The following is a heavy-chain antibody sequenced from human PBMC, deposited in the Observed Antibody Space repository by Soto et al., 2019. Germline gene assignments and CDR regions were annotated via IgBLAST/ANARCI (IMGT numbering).Heavy chain of an antibody. D-gene: IGHD3-10*01. J-gene: IGHJ5*02. CDR2: IATYNSNR. CDR1: GDTFTNFG. CDR3: ARVLRGVVNWFDP. V-gene: IGHV1-18*01. Sequence: VASVKVSCKTSGDTFTNFGLSWVRQAPGQGLEWMGWIATYNSNRNYAQKLQGRLTLTTDTSTSTAYMELKSLGYDDTAVYYCARVLRGVVNWFDPWGQGTLVTVSS.